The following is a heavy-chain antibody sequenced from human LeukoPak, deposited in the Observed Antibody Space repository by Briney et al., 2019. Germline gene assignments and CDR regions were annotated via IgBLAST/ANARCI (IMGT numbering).Heavy chain of an antibody. CDR1: GFIFSDFA. CDR2: ISYHGNNK. V-gene: IGHV3-30*09. D-gene: IGHD4-17*01. J-gene: IGHJ4*02. Sequence: GGSLRLSCAASGFIFSDFAMPWVRQAPGKGLEWVAVISYHGNNKYYADSVKGRFAISRDNARNTLYLQMNSLRPEDAAVYSCVREDYGEYYFDYWGQGTPVTVSS. CDR3: VREDYGEYYFDY.